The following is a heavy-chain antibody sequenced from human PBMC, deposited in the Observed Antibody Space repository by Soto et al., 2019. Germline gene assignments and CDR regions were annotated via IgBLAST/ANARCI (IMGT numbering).Heavy chain of an antibody. Sequence: GGSLRLSCTASGFTFRTYTMSWVRQAPGKGLEWVSSIGTILSYIYYADSVKGRFTISRDNAKNSLYLQMNSLRAEDTAVYYCVRPHYCITTTCSHPTPGGSFDYWGQGTLVTVSS. CDR2: IGTILSYI. J-gene: IGHJ4*02. D-gene: IGHD2-2*01. CDR1: GFTFRTYT. CDR3: VRPHYCITTTCSHPTPGGSFDY. V-gene: IGHV3-21*01.